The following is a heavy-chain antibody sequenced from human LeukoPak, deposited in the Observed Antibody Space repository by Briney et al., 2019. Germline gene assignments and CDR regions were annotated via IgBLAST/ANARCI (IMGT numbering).Heavy chain of an antibody. J-gene: IGHJ4*02. V-gene: IGHV3-20*04. Sequence: GGSLRLSCAASGFTFDDYGMSWVRQAPGKGLEWVSGINWNGGSTGYADSVKGRFTISRDNAKNSLYLQMNSLRAEDTALYYCARGDRHYYDSSGYFDYWGQGTLVTVSS. CDR3: ARGDRHYYDSSGYFDY. CDR1: GFTFDDYG. CDR2: INWNGGST. D-gene: IGHD3-22*01.